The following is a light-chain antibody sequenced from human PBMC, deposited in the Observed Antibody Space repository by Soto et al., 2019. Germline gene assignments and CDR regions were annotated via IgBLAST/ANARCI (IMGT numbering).Light chain of an antibody. V-gene: IGKV3-11*01. Sequence: EIVLTQSPATLSLSPGERATLSCRASQSVIRYLAWYQQRPGQAPRILIYDAYYRETGIPARFSGSGSGTEFTLTISRLEPEDYAVYYCQQYGHSLWTFGQGTKVDIK. CDR1: QSVIRY. CDR2: DAY. CDR3: QQYGHSLWT. J-gene: IGKJ1*01.